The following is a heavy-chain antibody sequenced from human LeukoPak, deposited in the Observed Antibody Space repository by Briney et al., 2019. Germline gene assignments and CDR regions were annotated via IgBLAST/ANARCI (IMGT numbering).Heavy chain of an antibody. V-gene: IGHV3-30-3*01. J-gene: IGHJ5*02. D-gene: IGHD3-10*01. CDR2: ISYDGSNK. CDR1: GFTFSSYA. Sequence: GGSLRLSCAASGFTFSSYAMHWVRQAPGKGQEWVAVISYDGSNKYYADSVKGRFTISRDNSKNTLYLQMNSLRAEDTAVYYCARDRGGDWFDPWGQGTLVTVSS. CDR3: ARDRGGDWFDP.